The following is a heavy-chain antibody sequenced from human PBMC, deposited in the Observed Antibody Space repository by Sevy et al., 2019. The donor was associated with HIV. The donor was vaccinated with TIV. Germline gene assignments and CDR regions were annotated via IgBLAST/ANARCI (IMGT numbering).Heavy chain of an antibody. J-gene: IGHJ4*02. CDR2: IIPIFSTA. CDR3: ARERDAYSSGWYYFDY. CDR1: GGTFSSYA. D-gene: IGHD6-19*01. V-gene: IGHV1-69*13. Sequence: ASVKVSCKASGGTFSSYASSWVRQAPGQGLEWMGGIIPIFSTANYAQKFQGRVTITADESTSTAYMELSSLRSEDTAVYYCARERDAYSSGWYYFDYWGQGTLVTVSS.